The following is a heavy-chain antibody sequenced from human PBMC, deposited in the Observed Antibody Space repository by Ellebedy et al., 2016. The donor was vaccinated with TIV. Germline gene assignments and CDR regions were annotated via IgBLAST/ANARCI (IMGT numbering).Heavy chain of an antibody. J-gene: IGHJ4*02. Sequence: GGSLRLSCSASGFTFSNYAMHWVRQAPGKGLEYVSAISSNGGSTYYADSVKGRFTISRDNSKNTLFLQMSSLRAEDTAVYYCVKFSTICGGSCDTSFDYWGQGTLVTVSS. D-gene: IGHD2-15*01. CDR1: GFTFSNYA. CDR2: ISSNGGST. CDR3: VKFSTICGGSCDTSFDY. V-gene: IGHV3-64D*09.